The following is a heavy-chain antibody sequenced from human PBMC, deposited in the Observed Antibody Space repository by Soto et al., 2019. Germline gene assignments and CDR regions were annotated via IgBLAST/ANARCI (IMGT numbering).Heavy chain of an antibody. CDR2: INKDGSEK. CDR3: ARDGQARGPDLDY. Sequence: GGSLRLSCAASGFTFTDYWMTWVRQAPGKGLEWVANINKDGSEKYYVDSVKGRFTISRDDAKNSLYLQMDSLRAGDTGIYYCARDGQARGPDLDYWGQGTLVTVSS. J-gene: IGHJ4*02. V-gene: IGHV3-7*01. CDR1: GFTFTDYW. D-gene: IGHD3-10*01.